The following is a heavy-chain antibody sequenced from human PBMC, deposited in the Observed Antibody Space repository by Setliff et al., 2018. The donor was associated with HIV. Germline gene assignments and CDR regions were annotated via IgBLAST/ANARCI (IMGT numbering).Heavy chain of an antibody. CDR2: IIPLLGTP. J-gene: IGHJ3*01. CDR1: GGSFRNYA. Sequence: SVKVSCKASGGSFRNYAINWVRQAPGQGLEWMGGIIPLLGTPNYAHKFQGRVTITADKDSSTVYMELSSLRSEDSAVFYCARDRSGIAVAAPDAFDVWGQGTMVTVSS. D-gene: IGHD6-19*01. CDR3: ARDRSGIAVAAPDAFDV. V-gene: IGHV1-69*06.